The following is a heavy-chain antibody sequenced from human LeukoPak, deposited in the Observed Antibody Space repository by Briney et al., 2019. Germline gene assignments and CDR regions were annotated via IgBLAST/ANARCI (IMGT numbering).Heavy chain of an antibody. V-gene: IGHV3-23*01. J-gene: IGHJ4*02. CDR3: AKLTPV. CDR2: ISGSSGIT. D-gene: IGHD4-17*01. CDR1: GFAFSSSS. Sequence: GGSLRLSCAASGFAFSSSSMSWVRQAPGKGLEWVSAISGSSGITYYADSVKGRFTISRDISKNTLYLQMNSLRVEDTAVYYCAKLTPVWGQGTLVTVSS.